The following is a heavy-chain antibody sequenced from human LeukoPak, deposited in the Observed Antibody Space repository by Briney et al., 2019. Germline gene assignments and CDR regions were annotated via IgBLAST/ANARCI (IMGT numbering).Heavy chain of an antibody. CDR1: GFTFSSYW. V-gene: IGHV3-74*01. Sequence: GGSLRLSCVVSGFTFSSYWMHWVRQAPGRGLVWVSRINSYGSSTYYADSVKGRFSISRENAKNTLYLQMNSLRAEDTAVYYCARGYGDWFDPWGQGTLVTVSS. D-gene: IGHD3-10*01. J-gene: IGHJ5*02. CDR2: INSYGSST. CDR3: ARGYGDWFDP.